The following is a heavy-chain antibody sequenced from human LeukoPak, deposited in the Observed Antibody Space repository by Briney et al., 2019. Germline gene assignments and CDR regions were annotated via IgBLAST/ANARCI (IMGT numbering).Heavy chain of an antibody. D-gene: IGHD3-22*01. V-gene: IGHV4-61*02. CDR3: ARYPTYDSSGRHY. CDR2: IYTSGST. CDR1: GGSISSGSYY. Sequence: SETLSLTCTVSGGSISSGSYYWSWIRQPAGKGLEWIGRIYTSGSTNYNPSLKSRLTISVDTSKNQFSMKLSSVTAADTAVYYCARYPTYDSSGRHYWGQGTLVTVSS. J-gene: IGHJ4*02.